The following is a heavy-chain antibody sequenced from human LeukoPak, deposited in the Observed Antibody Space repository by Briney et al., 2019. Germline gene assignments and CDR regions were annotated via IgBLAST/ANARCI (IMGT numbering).Heavy chain of an antibody. V-gene: IGHV3-7*01. CDR3: AKFGIKSGYDFWDYFDY. J-gene: IGHJ4*02. CDR2: IKQDGSEK. CDR1: GFTFSSYW. D-gene: IGHD5-12*01. Sequence: PGGSLRLSCAASGFTFSSYWMSWVRQAPGKGLEWVANIKQDGSEKYYVDSVKGRFTISRDNAKNSLYLQMNSLRAEDTAVYYCAKFGIKSGYDFWDYFDYWGQGTLVTVSS.